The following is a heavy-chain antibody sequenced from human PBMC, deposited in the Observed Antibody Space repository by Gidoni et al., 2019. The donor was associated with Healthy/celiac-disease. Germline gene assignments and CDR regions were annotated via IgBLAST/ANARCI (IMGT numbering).Heavy chain of an antibody. V-gene: IGHV4-59*01. CDR2: IYYSGST. J-gene: IGHJ6*03. Sequence: QVQLQESGPGLVKPSETLSLTYTVSGGSISSYYWSWIRQPPGKGLEWIGYIYYSGSTNYNPSLKSRVTISVDTSKNQFSLKLSSVTAADTAVYYCARLYYDFWSGSTEYYYYYYMDVWGKGTTVTVSS. D-gene: IGHD3-3*01. CDR3: ARLYYDFWSGSTEYYYYYYMDV. CDR1: GGSISSYY.